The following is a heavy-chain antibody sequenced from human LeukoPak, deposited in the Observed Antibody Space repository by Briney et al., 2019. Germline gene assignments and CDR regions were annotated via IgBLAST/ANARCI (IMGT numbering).Heavy chain of an antibody. CDR2: INPNTGDT. J-gene: IGHJ4*02. CDR1: GYTFTAYY. D-gene: IGHD2-21*01. CDR3: ARDGWGFGEADD. Sequence: ASVKVSCKASGYTFTAYYVQCVRQAPGQGLEWMGWINPNTGDTKYAQKFQDRVTMTRDTSIRTAYMELSRLKSDDTAVYYCARDGWGFGEADDWGQGTLVTVSS. V-gene: IGHV1-2*02.